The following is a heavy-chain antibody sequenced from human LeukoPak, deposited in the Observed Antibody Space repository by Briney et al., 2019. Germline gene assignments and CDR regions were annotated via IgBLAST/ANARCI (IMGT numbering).Heavy chain of an antibody. D-gene: IGHD2-15*01. V-gene: IGHV3-30*03. CDR3: ARVPYCSGGSCYSYDYYGMDV. J-gene: IGHJ6*02. Sequence: GRSLRLSCAASGFTFSSYGMHWVRQAPGKGLEWVAVISYDGSNKYYADSVKGRFTISRDNSKNTLYLQMNSLRAEDTAVYYCARVPYCSGGSCYSYDYYGMDVWGQGTTVTVSS. CDR1: GFTFSSYG. CDR2: ISYDGSNK.